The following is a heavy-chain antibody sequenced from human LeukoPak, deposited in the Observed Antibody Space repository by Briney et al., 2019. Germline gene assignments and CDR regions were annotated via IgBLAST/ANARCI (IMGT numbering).Heavy chain of an antibody. D-gene: IGHD1-26*01. CDR2: INPNSGGT. J-gene: IGHJ3*02. CDR1: GYTFTSYY. V-gene: IGHV1-2*04. Sequence: TSVKVSCKASGYTFTSYYMHWVRQAPGQGLEWMGWINPNSGGTNYAQKFQGWVTMTRDTSISTAYMELSRLRSDDTAVYYCAAEELPSAGAFDIWGQGTMVTVSS. CDR3: AAEELPSAGAFDI.